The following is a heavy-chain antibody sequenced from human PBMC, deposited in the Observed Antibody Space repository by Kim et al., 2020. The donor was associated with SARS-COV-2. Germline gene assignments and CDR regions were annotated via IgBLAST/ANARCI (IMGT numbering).Heavy chain of an antibody. CDR1: GFTFSSFG. Sequence: GGSLRLSCAVSGFTFSSFGMHWVRQAPGKGLEWVAVIWYDGSDKYYGDSVKGRFTIFRDNSKNTLYLQMNTLRADDTAVYFCARDGDRYGSGLGYFDYWGQGTLVTVSS. D-gene: IGHD6-19*01. J-gene: IGHJ4*02. V-gene: IGHV3-33*01. CDR3: ARDGDRYGSGLGYFDY. CDR2: IWYDGSDK.